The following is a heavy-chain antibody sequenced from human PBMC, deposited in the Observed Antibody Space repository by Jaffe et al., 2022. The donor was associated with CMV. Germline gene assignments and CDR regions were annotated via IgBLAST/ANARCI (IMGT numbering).Heavy chain of an antibody. CDR2: IRSKAYGGTT. V-gene: IGHV3-49*04. Sequence: EVQLVESGGGLVQPGRSLRLSCTASGFTFGDYAMSWVRQAPGKGLEWVGFIRSKAYGGTTEYAASVKGRFTISRDDSKSIAYLQMNSLKTEDTAVYYCTRLAYDFWSGYYPHYYYYMDVWGKGTTVTVSS. J-gene: IGHJ6*03. CDR1: GFTFGDYA. D-gene: IGHD3-3*01. CDR3: TRLAYDFWSGYYPHYYYYMDV.